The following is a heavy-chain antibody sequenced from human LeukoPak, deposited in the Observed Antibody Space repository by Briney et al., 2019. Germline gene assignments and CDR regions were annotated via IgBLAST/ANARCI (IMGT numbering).Heavy chain of an antibody. J-gene: IGHJ4*02. D-gene: IGHD3-9*01. Sequence: SETLSLTCTVSGGSISSYYWSWIRQPPGKGLEWIGYIYYSGSTNYNPSLKSRVTISVDTSKNQFSLKLSSVTAADTAVYYCARDTDYDILTGYYGFDYWGQGTLVTVSP. V-gene: IGHV4-59*12. CDR3: ARDTDYDILTGYYGFDY. CDR1: GGSISSYY. CDR2: IYYSGST.